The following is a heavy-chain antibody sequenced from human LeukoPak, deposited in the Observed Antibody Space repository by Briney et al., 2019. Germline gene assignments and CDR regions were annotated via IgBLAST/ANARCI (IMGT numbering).Heavy chain of an antibody. Sequence: GGSLRLSCAASGFTFSRYEMNWVRQAPGKGLEWGSYTSSSASSIYYADSVKGRFTISRDNAKNSLYLQMNSLRAEDTAVYYCARQQPRVQLDYWGQGTLVTVSS. CDR2: TSSSASSI. V-gene: IGHV3-48*03. CDR3: ARQQPRVQLDY. D-gene: IGHD1-1*01. J-gene: IGHJ4*02. CDR1: GFTFSRYE.